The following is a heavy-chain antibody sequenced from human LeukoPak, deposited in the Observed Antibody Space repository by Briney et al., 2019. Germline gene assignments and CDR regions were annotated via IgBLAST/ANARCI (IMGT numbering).Heavy chain of an antibody. CDR3: ASYYDSSGYIDY. CDR1: GGSISSYY. D-gene: IGHD3-22*01. Sequence: KPSETLSLTCTVSGGSISSYYWSWIRQPPGKGLEWIGYIYYSGSTNYNPSLKSRVTISVDTSKNQFSLKLSSVTAADTAVYYCASYYDSSGYIDYWGQGTLVTVSS. J-gene: IGHJ4*02. CDR2: IYYSGST. V-gene: IGHV4-59*08.